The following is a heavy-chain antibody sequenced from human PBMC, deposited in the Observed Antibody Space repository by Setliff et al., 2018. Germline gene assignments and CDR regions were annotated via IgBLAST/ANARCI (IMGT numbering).Heavy chain of an antibody. Sequence: SETLSLTCSVSGDSIGRGGYYWSWIRQQPGKGLEWIASIYYSGSTYYNPSLKSRLRVSMDSSKNQFYLDLSSVTAADTAVYYCARDRRGGYGAINWFDSWGQGTLVTVSS. V-gene: IGHV4-31*03. CDR1: GDSIGRGGYY. D-gene: IGHD3-16*01. CDR2: IYYSGST. J-gene: IGHJ5*01. CDR3: ARDRRGGYGAINWFDS.